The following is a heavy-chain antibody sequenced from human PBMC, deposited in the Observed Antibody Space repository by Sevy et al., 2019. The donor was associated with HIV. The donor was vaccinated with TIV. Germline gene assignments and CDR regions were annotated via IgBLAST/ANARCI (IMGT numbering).Heavy chain of an antibody. V-gene: IGHV4-31*03. Sequence: SETLSLTCTVSGGSISSGGYYWSWIRQHPGKGLEWIGYIDYSGITYYNPSVKSRVTISVDTSKNQFSLKLSSVTAAVTAVYYCARAWDDILTGYNMAFNSWGQGTLVTVSS. CDR2: IDYSGIT. J-gene: IGHJ5*02. CDR3: ARAWDDILTGYNMAFNS. D-gene: IGHD3-9*01. CDR1: GGSISSGGYY.